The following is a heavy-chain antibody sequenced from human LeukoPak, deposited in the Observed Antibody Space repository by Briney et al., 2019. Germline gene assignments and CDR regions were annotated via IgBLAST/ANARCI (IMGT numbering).Heavy chain of an antibody. CDR2: IYYSGST. J-gene: IGHJ4*02. CDR1: GAAISTYY. Sequence: PSETLSLTCSVSGAAISTYYWGWIRQPPGKGLEWIGSIYYSGSTYYNPSLKSRVTISVDTSKNQFSLKLSSVTAADTAVYYCARQSYSSGWYYFDYWGQGTLVTVSS. CDR3: ARQSYSSGWYYFDY. D-gene: IGHD6-19*01. V-gene: IGHV4-39*07.